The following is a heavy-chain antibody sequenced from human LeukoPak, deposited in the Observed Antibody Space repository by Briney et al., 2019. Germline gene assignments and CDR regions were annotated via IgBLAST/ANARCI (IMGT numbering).Heavy chain of an antibody. CDR2: IYYSGST. CDR1: GGSISSYY. J-gene: IGHJ6*02. CDR3: ARDRGPYPPSNYGMDV. V-gene: IGHV4-59*01. Sequence: SETLSLTCTVSGGSISSYYWSWIRQPPGKGLEWLGYIYYSGSTNYNPSLKSRVTISVDTSKNQFSLKLSSVTAADTAVYYCARDRGPYPPSNYGMDVWGQGTTVTVSS.